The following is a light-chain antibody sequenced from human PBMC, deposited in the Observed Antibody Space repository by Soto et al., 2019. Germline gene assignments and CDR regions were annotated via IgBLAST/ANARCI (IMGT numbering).Light chain of an antibody. CDR1: QSLSSNY. CDR3: QHYGASPWT. V-gene: IGKV3-20*01. Sequence: VLTQSPGTLSFSPGQRATLSCRAIQSLSSNYLAWYHQKPGPAPRVLLYRASTSDTAISASFSGSGSGTAFTLPISSLQPEDFAVYYCQHYGASPWTFGQGTKVDIK. CDR2: RAS. J-gene: IGKJ1*01.